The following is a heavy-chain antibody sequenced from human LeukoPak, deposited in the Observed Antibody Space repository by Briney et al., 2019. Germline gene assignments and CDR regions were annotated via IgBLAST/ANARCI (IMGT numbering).Heavy chain of an antibody. D-gene: IGHD3-10*01. CDR3: ARVGSGSFDY. CDR1: GGSISSYY. Sequence: SETLSLTRTVSGGSISSYYWSWIRQTPGKGLEWIGYVYYNGGTNYNPSLKSRVTISIDTSKNQFSLKLSSVTAADTAVYYCARVGSGSFDYWGQGTLVTVSS. V-gene: IGHV4-59*01. CDR2: VYYNGGT. J-gene: IGHJ4*02.